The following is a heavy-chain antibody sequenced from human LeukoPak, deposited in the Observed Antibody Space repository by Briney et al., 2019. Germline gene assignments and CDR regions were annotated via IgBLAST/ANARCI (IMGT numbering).Heavy chain of an antibody. Sequence: GGSLRLSCVASGFTFSSYGMHWVRQAPGKGLEWVAVISYDGSNKYYADSVKGRFTISRDNSKNTLYLQMNSLRAEDTAVYYCARDRGYYDSSGLVDYWGQGTLVTVSS. CDR2: ISYDGSNK. J-gene: IGHJ4*02. V-gene: IGHV3-30*03. CDR1: GFTFSSYG. CDR3: ARDRGYYDSSGLVDY. D-gene: IGHD3-22*01.